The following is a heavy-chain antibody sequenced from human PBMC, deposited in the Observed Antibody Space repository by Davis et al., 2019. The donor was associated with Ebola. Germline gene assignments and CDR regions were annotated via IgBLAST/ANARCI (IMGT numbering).Heavy chain of an antibody. CDR1: GGTFSSYA. V-gene: IGHV1-69*13. D-gene: IGHD5-18*01. J-gene: IGHJ5*02. Sequence: SVKVSCKASGGTFSSYAISWVRQAPGQGLEWMGGIIPIFGTANYAQKFQGRVTITADESTSTAYMELSSLRSEDTAVYYCARGRGYSYGLYWFDPWGQGTLVTVSS. CDR3: ARGRGYSYGLYWFDP. CDR2: IIPIFGTA.